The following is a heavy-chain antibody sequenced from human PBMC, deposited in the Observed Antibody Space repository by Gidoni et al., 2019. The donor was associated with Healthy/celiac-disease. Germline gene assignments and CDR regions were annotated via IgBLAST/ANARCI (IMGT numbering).Heavy chain of an antibody. D-gene: IGHD3-22*01. V-gene: IGHV3-33*01. CDR2: IWYDGSNK. CDR1: GFTFSSYG. J-gene: IGHJ4*02. CDR3: ARASGYYDSSGYYSLDY. Sequence: QVQLVESGGGVVQPGRSLRLSCAESGFTFSSYGMHWVRQAPGKGLEWVAVIWYDGSNKYYADSVKGRFTISRDNSKNTLYLQMNSLRAEDTAVYYCARASGYYDSSGYYSLDYWGQGTLVTVSS.